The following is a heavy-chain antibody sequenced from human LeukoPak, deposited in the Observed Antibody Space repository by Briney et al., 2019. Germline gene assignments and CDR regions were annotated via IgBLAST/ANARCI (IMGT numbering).Heavy chain of an antibody. J-gene: IGHJ4*02. CDR1: GYTLSELS. CDR2: FDPEDGET. CDR3: ATVRLYYDSSGAFDY. Sequence: ASVKVSCKVSGYTLSELSMHWVRQAPGKGLEWMGGFDPEDGETFYAQKFQGRVTMTEDTSTDTAYMELSSLRSEDTAVYYCATVRLYYDSSGAFDYWGQGTLVTVSS. D-gene: IGHD3-22*01. V-gene: IGHV1-24*01.